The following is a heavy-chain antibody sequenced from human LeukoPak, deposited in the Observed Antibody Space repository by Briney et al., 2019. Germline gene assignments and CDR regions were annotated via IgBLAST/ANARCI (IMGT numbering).Heavy chain of an antibody. CDR1: GFTFGDYA. D-gene: IGHD4-17*01. CDR2: IRSKAYGGTT. J-gene: IGHJ4*02. Sequence: PGRSLRLSCTASGFTFGDYAMSWVRQAPGKGLEWVGFIRSKAYGGTTEYAASVKGRFTISRDDSKSIAYLQMNSLKTEDTAVYYCTREVTVTHEAPFDYWGQGTLVTVSS. V-gene: IGHV3-49*04. CDR3: TREVTVTHEAPFDY.